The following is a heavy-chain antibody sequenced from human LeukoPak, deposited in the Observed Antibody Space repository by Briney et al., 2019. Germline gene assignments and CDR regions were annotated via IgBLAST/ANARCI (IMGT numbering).Heavy chain of an antibody. CDR3: QALRAIAVTGIDGY. CDR2: IYYSGST. D-gene: IGHD6-19*01. CDR1: GGSISSYY. Sequence: SETLSLTCTVSGGSISSYYWSWIRQPPGKGLEWIGYIYYSGSTYYNPSLKSRVTISVDTSKNQFSLKLSSVTAADTAVYYCQALRAIAVTGIDGYWGQGTLVTVSS. J-gene: IGHJ4*02. V-gene: IGHV4-59*12.